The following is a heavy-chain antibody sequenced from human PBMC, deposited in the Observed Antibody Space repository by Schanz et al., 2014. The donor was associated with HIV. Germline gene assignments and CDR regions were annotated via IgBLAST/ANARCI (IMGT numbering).Heavy chain of an antibody. V-gene: IGHV3-30*03. CDR2: ISYDAVNK. CDR1: GLTFSSYG. J-gene: IGHJ5*02. CDR3: ARDALPSSVRGMISNWFDP. D-gene: IGHD3-10*01. Sequence: QVQLVESGGGVVQPGRSLRLSCAASGLTFSSYGIHWVRQAPGKGLEWVAVISYDAVNKFYADSVQGRFTISREDSKNTVYLQMDGLRDEDTALYYCARDALPSSVRGMISNWFDPWGQGTLVTVSS.